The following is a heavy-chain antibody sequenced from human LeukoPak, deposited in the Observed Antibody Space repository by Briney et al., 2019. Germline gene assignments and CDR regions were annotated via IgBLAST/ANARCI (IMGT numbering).Heavy chain of an antibody. Sequence: GGSLRLSCAAPGFAFSTYWMKWVRQAPGKGLEWVASIKDDGSANYYVDSVKGRFTISRDNAKNSLYLRMNSLRVEDTAVYYCARQKSGVAVAGPGDHWGQGTLVTVSS. V-gene: IGHV3-7*01. CDR2: IKDDGSAN. J-gene: IGHJ4*02. CDR3: ARQKSGVAVAGPGDH. CDR1: GFAFSTYW. D-gene: IGHD6-19*01.